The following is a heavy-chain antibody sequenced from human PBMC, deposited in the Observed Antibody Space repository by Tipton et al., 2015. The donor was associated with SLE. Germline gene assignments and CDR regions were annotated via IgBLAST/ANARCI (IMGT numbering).Heavy chain of an antibody. J-gene: IGHJ3*02. Sequence: TLSLTCAVYGGSFNDYYWSWLRQPPGKGLEWIGEINHRGSTNYNPSLNSRVTISVDASKNQVSLKLNSVTAADTAVYYCAIPTTQHCSGGGCYRHDAFDIWGQGTMVTVSS. CDR1: GGSFNDYY. V-gene: IGHV4-34*01. D-gene: IGHD2-15*01. CDR3: AIPTTQHCSGGGCYRHDAFDI. CDR2: INHRGST.